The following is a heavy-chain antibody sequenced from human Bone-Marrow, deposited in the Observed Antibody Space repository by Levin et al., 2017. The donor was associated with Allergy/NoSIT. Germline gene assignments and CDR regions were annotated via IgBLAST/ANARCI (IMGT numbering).Heavy chain of an antibody. V-gene: IGHV1-2*06. D-gene: IGHD3-10*01. CDR2: INPSSGGT. CDR1: AYTFTGYY. Sequence: ASVKVSCKASAYTFTGYYMHWVRQAPGQGLEWTGRINPSSGGTNYAQKFQGRVTMTRDTSMSTAYMELSRLTSDDTAVYYCARGAYGSGSYFFDSWGQGTLVTVSS. J-gene: IGHJ4*02. CDR3: ARGAYGSGSYFFDS.